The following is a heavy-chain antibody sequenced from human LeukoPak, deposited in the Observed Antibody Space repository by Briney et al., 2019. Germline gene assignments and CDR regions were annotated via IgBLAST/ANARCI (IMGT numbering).Heavy chain of an antibody. CDR2: ISYDGSNK. CDR3: AKVPSGSYYQVYYYYMDV. Sequence: GGSLRLSCAASGFTFSSYAMHWVRQAPGKGLEWVAVISYDGSNKYYADSMKGRFTISRDNSKNTLYLQMNSLRAEDTAVYYCAKVPSGSYYQVYYYYMDVWGKGTTVTVSS. D-gene: IGHD1-26*01. V-gene: IGHV3-30*04. CDR1: GFTFSSYA. J-gene: IGHJ6*03.